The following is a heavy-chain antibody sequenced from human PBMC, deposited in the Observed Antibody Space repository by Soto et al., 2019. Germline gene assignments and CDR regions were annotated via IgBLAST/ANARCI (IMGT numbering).Heavy chain of an antibody. J-gene: IGHJ6*02. Sequence: PGGSLRLSCAASGCTFSSYSMNLVRQAPGKGLEWVSYISSSSSTIYYADSVKGRFTISRDNAKNSLYLQMNSLRAEDTAVYYCARISPPYYGMEMDVWGQGTTVTVSS. V-gene: IGHV3-48*01. CDR3: ARISPPYYGMEMDV. D-gene: IGHD4-17*01. CDR2: ISSSSSTI. CDR1: GCTFSSYS.